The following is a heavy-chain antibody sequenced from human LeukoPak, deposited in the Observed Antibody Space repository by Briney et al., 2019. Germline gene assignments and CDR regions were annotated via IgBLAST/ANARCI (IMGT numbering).Heavy chain of an antibody. CDR1: GGSISSGSYY. CDR3: ARHEWGITNAFDI. Sequence: PSETLSLTCTVSGGSISSGSYYWSWIRQPAGKGLEWIGSIYYSGTTYYNPSLKSRVTISVDTSKKQFSLKLRSVTAADTAVYYCARHEWGITNAFDIWGQGTMVTVSS. J-gene: IGHJ3*02. V-gene: IGHV4-39*01. CDR2: IYYSGTT. D-gene: IGHD1-14*01.